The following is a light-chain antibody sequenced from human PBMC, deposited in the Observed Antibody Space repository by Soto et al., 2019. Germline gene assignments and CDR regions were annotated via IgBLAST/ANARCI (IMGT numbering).Light chain of an antibody. CDR2: DAS. V-gene: IGKV1-5*01. CDR1: QSISSW. Sequence: DIQMTQSPSTLSASVGDRVTITCRASQSISSWLAWYQQKPGKAPKLLIYDASSLESGVPSRFSGSGSGTEFTLTISSLQPDDFATYYCQQYNSYPLCTVGQGTKLEIK. J-gene: IGKJ2*01. CDR3: QQYNSYPLCT.